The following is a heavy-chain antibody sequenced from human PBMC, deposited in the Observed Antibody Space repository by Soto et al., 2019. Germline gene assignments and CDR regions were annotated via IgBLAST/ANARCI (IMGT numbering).Heavy chain of an antibody. J-gene: IGHJ6*02. CDR1: GGSFSGYY. V-gene: IGHV4-34*01. Sequence: SETLSLTCAVYGGSFSGYYWSWIRQPPGKGLEWIGEINHSGSTNYNPSLKSRVTISVDTSKNQFSLKLSSVTAADTAVYYCARDLRIAAAAPGRYYYYYGMDVWGQGTTVTVSS. CDR2: INHSGST. CDR3: ARDLRIAAAAPGRYYYYYGMDV. D-gene: IGHD6-13*01.